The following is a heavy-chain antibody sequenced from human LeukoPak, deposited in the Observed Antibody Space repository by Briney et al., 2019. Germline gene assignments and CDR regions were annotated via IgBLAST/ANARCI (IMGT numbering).Heavy chain of an antibody. CDR3: ARDSLSITIFGVPSYYCGMDV. Sequence: SGPTLVNPTQTLTLTCTFSGFSLSTSGMCVSWIRQPPGKALEWLARIDWDDDKYYSTSLKTRLTISKDTSKNQVVLTMTNMDPVDTATYYCARDSLSITIFGVPSYYCGMDVWGQGTTVTVSS. CDR1: GFSLSTSGMC. D-gene: IGHD3-3*01. J-gene: IGHJ6*02. CDR2: IDWDDDK. V-gene: IGHV2-70*11.